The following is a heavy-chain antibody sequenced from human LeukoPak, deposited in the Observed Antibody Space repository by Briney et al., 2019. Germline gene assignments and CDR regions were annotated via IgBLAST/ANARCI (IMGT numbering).Heavy chain of an antibody. CDR2: IYSDNT. CDR3: ARAKRNGFDI. Sequence: GGSLRLSCTVSGFTVSSNSMSWVRQAPGKGLEWVSFIYSDNTHYSDSVKGRFTISRDNAKNSLYLQMNSLRAEDTAVYYCARAKRNGFDIWGQGTMVTVSS. CDR1: GFTVSSNS. J-gene: IGHJ3*02. V-gene: IGHV3-53*01.